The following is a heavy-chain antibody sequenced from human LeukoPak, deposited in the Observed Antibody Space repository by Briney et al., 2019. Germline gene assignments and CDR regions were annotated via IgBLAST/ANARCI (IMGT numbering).Heavy chain of an antibody. CDR3: ARDFLPGIAVAGAIRFDP. D-gene: IGHD6-19*01. CDR1: GDSVSSNSAA. CDR2: TYYRSKWYN. V-gene: IGHV6-1*01. Sequence: SQTLSLTCAISGDSVSSNSAAWNWIRQSPSRGLEWLGRTYYRSKWYNDYAVSVKSRITINPDTSKNQFSLQLNSVTPEDTAVYYCARDFLPGIAVAGAIRFDPWGQGTLVTVSS. J-gene: IGHJ5*02.